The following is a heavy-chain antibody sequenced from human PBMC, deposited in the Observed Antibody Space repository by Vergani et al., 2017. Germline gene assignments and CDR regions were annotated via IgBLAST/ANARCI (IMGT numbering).Heavy chain of an antibody. CDR3: ARPGQGGMLATDY. CDR1: GFTFSSYS. CDR2: ISSSSNYI. V-gene: IGHV3-21*01. Sequence: EVQLVESGGGLVKRGGSLRLSCAASGFTFSSYSMNWVRQAPGKGLEWVSSISSSSNYIHYSDSLKGRFTISRDNAKSSLYLQMNSLRAEDTAVYYCARPGQGGMLATDYWGQGTLVTVSS. J-gene: IGHJ4*02. D-gene: IGHD3-16*01.